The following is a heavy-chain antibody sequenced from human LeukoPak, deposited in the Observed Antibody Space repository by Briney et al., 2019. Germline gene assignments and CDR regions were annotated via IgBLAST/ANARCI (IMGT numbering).Heavy chain of an antibody. Sequence: SETLSLTCTVSGGSISTHYWSWIRQPPGKGLEWIGYLYYNGDKNFNPSLKSRVTISMNTSKNQFSLKLTSVTAADTAVYYCTRGLPFSGYDYQKLPDSWGQGSMVTVSS. D-gene: IGHD5-12*01. J-gene: IGHJ4*02. CDR1: GGSISTHY. CDR2: LYYNGDK. V-gene: IGHV4-59*11. CDR3: TRGLPFSGYDYQKLPDS.